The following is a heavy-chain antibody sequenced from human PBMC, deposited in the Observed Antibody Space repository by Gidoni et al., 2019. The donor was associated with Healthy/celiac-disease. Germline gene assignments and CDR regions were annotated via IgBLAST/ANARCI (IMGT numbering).Heavy chain of an antibody. D-gene: IGHD1-7*01. CDR1: GGTFSSYA. J-gene: IGHJ4*02. CDR2: LIPILGIA. Sequence: QVQLVQSGAEVKKPGSSVKVSCKASGGTFSSYAISWVRQAPGQGLAWMGRLIPILGIANYAQKFQGRVTITADKSTSTAYMELSSLRSEDTAVYYCATGGLNWNSPNYWGQGTLVTVSS. V-gene: IGHV1-69*04. CDR3: ATGGLNWNSPNY.